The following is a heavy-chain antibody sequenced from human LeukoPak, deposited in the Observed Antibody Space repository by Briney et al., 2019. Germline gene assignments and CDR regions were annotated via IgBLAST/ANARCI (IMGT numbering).Heavy chain of an antibody. CDR2: IYDSGST. Sequence: SESLSLTCTVSGGSISDHNWSWIRQPPGKGLEWIGNIYDSGSTNYNPSLKSRVTISVDTSKNQVSLKLSSVTAADTAVYYCARGGYYFAYWGQGTVVTVSS. V-gene: IGHV4-59*11. CDR3: ARGGYYFAY. J-gene: IGHJ4*02. CDR1: GGSISDHN.